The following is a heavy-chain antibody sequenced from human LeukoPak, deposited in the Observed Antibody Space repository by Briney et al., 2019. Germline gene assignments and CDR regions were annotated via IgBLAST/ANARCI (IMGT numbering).Heavy chain of an antibody. J-gene: IGHJ4*02. V-gene: IGHV3-23*01. CDR3: AKDGVGGVTAIGGYFDY. CDR1: GFTFSNFG. CDR2: ISAGGGT. Sequence: PGGSLRLSCAASGFTFSNFGMSWVRQAPGNGLEWVSAISAGGGTYYADTVKGRFTISRDNSKNTLYLQMNSLRAEDTAVYYCAKDGVGGVTAIGGYFDYWGQGTLVTVSS. D-gene: IGHD2-21*02.